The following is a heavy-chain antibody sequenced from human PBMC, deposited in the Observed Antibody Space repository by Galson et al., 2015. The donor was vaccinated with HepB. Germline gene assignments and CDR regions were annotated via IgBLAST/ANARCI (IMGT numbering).Heavy chain of an antibody. D-gene: IGHD1-1*01. J-gene: IGHJ5*02. CDR2: IVPTLGIA. CDR3: ARCTATATTGLNWFDP. CDR1: GGTLSTYT. Sequence: SVKVSCKASGGTLSTYTIGWVRQAPGQGLEWVGRIVPTLGIANLAQKFQGRVSLTADASTRTAYLELSRLRSEDTATYYCARCTATATTGLNWFDPWGQGTLVTVSS. V-gene: IGHV1-69*02.